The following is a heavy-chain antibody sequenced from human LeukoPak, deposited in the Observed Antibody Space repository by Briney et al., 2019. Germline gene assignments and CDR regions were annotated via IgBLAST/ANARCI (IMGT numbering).Heavy chain of an antibody. CDR1: GGSFSGYY. CDR3: ARIVVVVVAAKRRYYHMDV. CDR2: INHSGST. Sequence: SETLSLTCAVYGGSFSGYYWSWIRQPPGKGLEWIGEINHSGSTNYNPSLKSRVTISVDTSKNQFSLKLSSVTAADTAVYYYARIVVVVVAAKRRYYHMDVWGKGTTVTVSS. D-gene: IGHD2-15*01. J-gene: IGHJ6*03. V-gene: IGHV4-34*01.